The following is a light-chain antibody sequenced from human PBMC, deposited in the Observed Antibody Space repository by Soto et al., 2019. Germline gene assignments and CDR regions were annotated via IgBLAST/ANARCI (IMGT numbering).Light chain of an antibody. Sequence: DIQMTQSPSSLSASIGDRVTITCRASQSVGIYVNWYQQTPGKAPKLLIHNTSNLQSGVPSRFSGSGAWTDFTLTLSSLQPEDFATYHCQQSYIMPYTFGQGTKLEIK. CDR3: QQSYIMPYT. CDR1: QSVGIY. CDR2: NTS. J-gene: IGKJ2*01. V-gene: IGKV1-39*01.